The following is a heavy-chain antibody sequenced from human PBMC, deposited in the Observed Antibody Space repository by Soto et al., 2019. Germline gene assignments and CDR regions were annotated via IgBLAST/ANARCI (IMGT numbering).Heavy chain of an antibody. J-gene: IGHJ6*02. V-gene: IGHV1-69*12. Sequence: QVQLEQSGAEVKKPGSSVKVSCKASGGTFSNSAISWVRQAPGQGLEWMGGIMPIFRTPDYAQKFQGRVTVNAYESTSTAYMELSGLRSEDTAVYYCARDKDRQQLGGNYYLILDVWGQGTTVTVSS. CDR1: GGTFSNSA. CDR3: ARDKDRQQLGGNYYLILDV. D-gene: IGHD1-26*01. CDR2: IMPIFRTP.